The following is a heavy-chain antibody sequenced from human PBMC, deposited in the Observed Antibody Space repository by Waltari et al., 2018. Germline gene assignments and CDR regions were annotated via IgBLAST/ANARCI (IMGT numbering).Heavy chain of an antibody. Sequence: EVQLVESGGGLVQPGGSLRLSCAASGFTFSSYSMNWVRQAPGKGREWVSYISSSSSTIYDADSGKGRFTISRDNAKNSLYLQMNSLRAEDTAVYYCATVDIAARLDFDYWGQGTLVTVSS. D-gene: IGHD6-6*01. CDR3: ATVDIAARLDFDY. CDR2: ISSSSSTI. J-gene: IGHJ4*02. V-gene: IGHV3-48*01. CDR1: GFTFSSYS.